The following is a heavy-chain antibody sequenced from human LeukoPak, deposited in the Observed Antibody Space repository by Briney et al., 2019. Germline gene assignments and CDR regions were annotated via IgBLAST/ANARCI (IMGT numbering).Heavy chain of an antibody. V-gene: IGHV1-46*01. CDR1: GYTFTSYY. Sequence: AAVKVSCKASGYTFTSYYMHWVRQAPGQGLEWMGIINPSGGSTSYAQKFQGRVTMTRDMSTSTVYMELSSLRSEDTAVYYCARAPHYGDYLDYWGQGTLVTVSS. CDR3: ARAPHYGDYLDY. CDR2: INPSGGST. D-gene: IGHD4-17*01. J-gene: IGHJ4*02.